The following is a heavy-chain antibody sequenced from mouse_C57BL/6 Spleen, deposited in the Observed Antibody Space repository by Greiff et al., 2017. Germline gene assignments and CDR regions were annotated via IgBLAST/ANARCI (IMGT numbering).Heavy chain of an antibody. CDR2: IDPSDSYT. CDR1: GYTFTSYW. CDR3: ARSGLRRGFDD. J-gene: IGHJ2*01. D-gene: IGHD2-4*01. Sequence: VQLQQPGAELVMPGASVKLSCKASGYTFTSYWMHWVKQRPGQGLEWIGEIDPSDSYTNYNQKFKGKSTLTVDKSSSTAYMQLSSLTSEDAAVYYCARSGLRRGFDDWGKGTTLTVSS. V-gene: IGHV1-69*01.